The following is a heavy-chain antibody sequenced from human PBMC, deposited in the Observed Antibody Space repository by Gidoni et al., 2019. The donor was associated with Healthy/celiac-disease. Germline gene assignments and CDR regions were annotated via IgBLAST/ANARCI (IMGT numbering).Heavy chain of an antibody. CDR1: GGSISSSNW. D-gene: IGHD5-18*01. Sequence: QVQLQESGPGLVKPSGTLSLTCAVSGGSISSSNWWSWVRQPPGKGLEWIGEIYHSGSTNYNPSLKSRVTISVDKSKNQFSLKLSSVTAADTAVYYCAREPSQYSYGQGSRVAFDIWGQGTMVTVSS. CDR2: IYHSGST. V-gene: IGHV4-4*02. CDR3: AREPSQYSYGQGSRVAFDI. J-gene: IGHJ3*02.